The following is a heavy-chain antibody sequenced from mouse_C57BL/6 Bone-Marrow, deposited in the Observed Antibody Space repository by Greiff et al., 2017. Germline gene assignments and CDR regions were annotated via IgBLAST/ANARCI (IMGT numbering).Heavy chain of an antibody. D-gene: IGHD2-4*01. J-gene: IGHJ4*01. V-gene: IGHV3-6*01. CDR1: GYSITSGYY. CDR3: ARDDYDGYAMDY. Sequence: EVKLQESGPGLVKPSQSLSLTCSVTGYSITSGYYWNWIRQFPGNKLEWMGYISYDGSNNYNPSLKNRISITRDTSKYQFFLKLNSVTTEDTATYYCARDDYDGYAMDYWGQGTSVTVSS. CDR2: ISYDGSN.